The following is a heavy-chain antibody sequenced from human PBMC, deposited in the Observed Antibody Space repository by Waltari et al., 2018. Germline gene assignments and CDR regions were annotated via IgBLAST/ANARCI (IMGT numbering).Heavy chain of an antibody. CDR2: ISSSSSTI. V-gene: IGHV3-48*01. J-gene: IGHJ3*02. D-gene: IGHD6-13*01. Sequence: EVQLVESGGGLVQPGGSLRLSCAASGFTFSSYSMTWVRQAPGKGLEWVSYISSSSSTIYYADSVKGRFTISRDNAKNSLYLQMNSLRAEDTAVYYCARSYSSSWFDAFDIWGQGTMVTVSS. CDR3: ARSYSSSWFDAFDI. CDR1: GFTFSSYS.